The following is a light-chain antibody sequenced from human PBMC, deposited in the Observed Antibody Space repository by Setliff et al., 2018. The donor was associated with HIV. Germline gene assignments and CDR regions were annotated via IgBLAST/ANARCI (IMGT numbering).Light chain of an antibody. J-gene: IGLJ1*01. CDR2: EVS. V-gene: IGLV2-8*01. CDR1: SSDVGGYDY. Sequence: QSALTQPPSASGSPGQSVTISCTGTSSDVGGYDYVSWYQQHPGKAPKLMIYEVSQRPSGVPDRFSGSKSGNTASLTVSGLQPEDEADYYCSSYAGSTNVFGTGTKVIVL. CDR3: SSYAGSTNV.